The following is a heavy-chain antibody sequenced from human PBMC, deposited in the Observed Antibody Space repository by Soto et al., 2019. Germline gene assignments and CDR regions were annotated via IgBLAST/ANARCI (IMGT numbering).Heavy chain of an antibody. D-gene: IGHD4-17*01. CDR3: AKDMTWGGMTTIPYFDS. CDR1: GFTVDDYA. CDR2: ISWNSETI. J-gene: IGHJ4*02. V-gene: IGHV3-9*01. Sequence: EVQLVESGGGLVQPGRSLRLSCAASGFTVDDYAMHWVRQAPGKGLEWVSGISWNSETIDYADSVKGRFTISRDNAKSSLFLQMNSLRPDDTALYYCAKDMTWGGMTTIPYFDSWGQGTLVTVSS.